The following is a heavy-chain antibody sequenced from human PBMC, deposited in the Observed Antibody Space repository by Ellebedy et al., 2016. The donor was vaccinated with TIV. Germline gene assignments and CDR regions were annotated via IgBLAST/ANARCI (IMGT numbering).Heavy chain of an antibody. J-gene: IGHJ4*02. D-gene: IGHD6-19*01. Sequence: ASVKVSCKASGGTFSSYAISWVRQAPGQGLEWMGGIIPIFGTANYAQKFQGRVTITRDTSASTAYMELSSLRSEDTAVYYCARGSGFTIDYWGQGTLVTVSS. V-gene: IGHV1-69*05. CDR1: GGTFSSYA. CDR3: ARGSGFTIDY. CDR2: IIPIFGTA.